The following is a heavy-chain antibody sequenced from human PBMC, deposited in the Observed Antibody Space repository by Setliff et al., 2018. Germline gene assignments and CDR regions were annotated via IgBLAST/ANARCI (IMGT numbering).Heavy chain of an antibody. V-gene: IGHV3-33*06. J-gene: IGHJ4*02. CDR3: AKEKYSSTWYERKPFDC. Sequence: PGGSLRLSCEASGFRFSEYGMNWVRQAPGKGPEWVSVITNDGRYEYYADSVKGRFTISRDDSKNTLYLQMNSLRAEDTAVYYCAKEKYSSTWYERKPFDCWGQGTLVTVSS. CDR1: GFRFSEYG. CDR2: ITNDGRYE. D-gene: IGHD6-13*01.